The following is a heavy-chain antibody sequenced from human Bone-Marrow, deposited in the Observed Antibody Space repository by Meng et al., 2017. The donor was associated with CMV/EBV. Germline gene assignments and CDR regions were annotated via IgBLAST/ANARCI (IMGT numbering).Heavy chain of an antibody. D-gene: IGHD6-6*01. CDR3: ARGSGIAARRLPFQHYYFDY. Sequence: SETLSLTCAVYGGSFSGYYWSWIRQPPGKGLEWIGEINHSGSTNYNPSLKSRVTISVDTSKNQFSLKLSSVTAADTAVYYCARGSGIAARRLPFQHYYFDYWGQGTLVTVSS. J-gene: IGHJ4*02. CDR1: GGSFSGYY. V-gene: IGHV4-34*01. CDR2: INHSGST.